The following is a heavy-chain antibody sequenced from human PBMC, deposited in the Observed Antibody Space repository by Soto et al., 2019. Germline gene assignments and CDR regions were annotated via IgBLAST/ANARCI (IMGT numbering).Heavy chain of an antibody. J-gene: IGHJ5*02. CDR2: IYHSGST. Sequence: QLQLQESGSGLVKPSQTLSLTCAVSGGSISSGGYSWSWIRQPPGKGLEWIGYIYHSGSTYYNPSLKSRVTISVDRSKTQFSLKLSSVTAADTAVYYCARAPIVLVPAASSWFDPWGQGTLVTVSS. D-gene: IGHD2-2*01. CDR3: ARAPIVLVPAASSWFDP. CDR1: GGSISSGGYS. V-gene: IGHV4-30-2*01.